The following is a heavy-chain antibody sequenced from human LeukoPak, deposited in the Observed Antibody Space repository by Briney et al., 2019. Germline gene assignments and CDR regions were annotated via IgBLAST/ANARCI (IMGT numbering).Heavy chain of an antibody. CDR3: ARDCYSGYGFNCPGDY. J-gene: IGHJ4*02. Sequence: GASVKVSCKASGYTLISYYMHWVRQAPGQGLEWMGIINPSGGSTSYAQKFQGRVTMTRDTSTSTVYMELSSLRAEDMAVYYCARDCYSGYGFNCPGDYWGQGTLVTVSS. D-gene: IGHD5-12*01. CDR1: GYTLISYY. CDR2: INPSGGST. V-gene: IGHV1-46*01.